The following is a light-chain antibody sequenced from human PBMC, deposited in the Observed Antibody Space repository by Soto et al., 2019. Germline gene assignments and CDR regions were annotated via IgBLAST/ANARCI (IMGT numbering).Light chain of an antibody. CDR2: NTF. J-gene: IGKJ4*01. V-gene: IGKV1-12*01. Sequence: DIQMTQSPSFVSASVGDRVTITCRASQCINNCLAWYQQKPGKVPKLLIYNTFTLQSGVPSRFSGSGFGTDFTLTISSLQPEDFATYYCQQASGFPLTFGGGTKV. CDR3: QQASGFPLT. CDR1: QCINNC.